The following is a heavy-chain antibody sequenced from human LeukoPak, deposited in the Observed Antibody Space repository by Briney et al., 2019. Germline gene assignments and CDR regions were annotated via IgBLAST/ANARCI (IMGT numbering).Heavy chain of an antibody. CDR3: AKAPNYYGSGSYYTLDY. CDR2: IRYDGSNK. J-gene: IGHJ4*02. CDR1: GFTFSSYG. Sequence: GGSLRLSCAASGFTFSSYGMHWVRQAPGKGLEWVAFIRYDGSNKYYADSVKGRFTISRDNSKNTLYLQMNSLRAEDTAVYYRAKAPNYYGSGSYYTLDYWGQGTLVTVSS. V-gene: IGHV3-30*02. D-gene: IGHD3-10*01.